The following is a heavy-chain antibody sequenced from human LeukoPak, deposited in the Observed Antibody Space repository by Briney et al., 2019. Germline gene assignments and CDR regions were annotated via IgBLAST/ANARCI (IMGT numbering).Heavy chain of an antibody. Sequence: GGSLRLSCAASGFTFSSYGMHWVRQAPGKGLEWVAVISYDGSNKYYADSVKGRFTISRDNSKNTLYLQMNSLRAEDTAVYYCARDYYDSSGYFFDYWGQGTLVTVSS. CDR3: ARDYYDSSGYFFDY. CDR2: ISYDGSNK. D-gene: IGHD3-22*01. J-gene: IGHJ4*02. V-gene: IGHV3-30*03. CDR1: GFTFSSYG.